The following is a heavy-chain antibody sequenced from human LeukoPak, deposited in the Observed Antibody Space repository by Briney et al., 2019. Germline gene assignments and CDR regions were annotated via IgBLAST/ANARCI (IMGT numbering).Heavy chain of an antibody. J-gene: IGHJ5*02. CDR3: ARMNRGGVRAVMFDP. V-gene: IGHV3-49*04. D-gene: IGHD3-10*01. CDR2: IRGRAYGETT. Sequence: GGSLRLSCTASGFNCGDYDMSWVRQAPGKGLEGVGLIRGRAYGETTEYATSVKATFTISRDNSRSIAYLHMNSLKTEDTAVYYCARMNRGGVRAVMFDPWGQGTLVTVSS. CDR1: GFNCGDYD.